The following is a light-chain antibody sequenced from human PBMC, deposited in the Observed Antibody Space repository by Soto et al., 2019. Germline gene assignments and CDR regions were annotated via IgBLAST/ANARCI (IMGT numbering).Light chain of an antibody. J-gene: IGLJ1*01. CDR3: GSWDSSRSAYV. CDR1: SSNIGGNS. CDR2: DDN. Sequence: QSVMTQPPSVSAAPGQTVTISCSGSSSNIGGNSVSWYQHLQGTAPKLLIYDDNRGPSAILYRFSGSKSGTSATLGTTGFQTGDEADYYCGSWDSSRSAYVFGTGTKLTVL. V-gene: IGLV1-51*01.